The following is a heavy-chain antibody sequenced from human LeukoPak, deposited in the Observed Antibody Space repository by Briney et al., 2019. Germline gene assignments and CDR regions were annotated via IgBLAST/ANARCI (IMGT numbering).Heavy chain of an antibody. CDR3: AKRRGFYNGMDV. J-gene: IGHJ6*04. CDR2: ISGSGGST. Sequence: PGGSLRLSCAASGFTFSSYAMSWVRQAPGKGLEWVSAISGSGGSTYYADSVKGRFTISRDNSKNTLYLQMNSLRVEDTAVYYCAKRRGFYNGMDVWGTGTTVTVSS. V-gene: IGHV3-23*01. CDR1: GFTFSSYA.